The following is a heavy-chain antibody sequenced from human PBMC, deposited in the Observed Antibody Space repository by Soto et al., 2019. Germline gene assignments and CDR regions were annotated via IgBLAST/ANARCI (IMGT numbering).Heavy chain of an antibody. CDR2: IYYSGST. V-gene: IGHV4-59*01. Sequence: SETRSLTCTVSGGSISPYYWSWIRQPPGRGLEWIGYIYYSGSTNYNPSLKSRVTISVDTSKNQFSLKLSSVTAADTAVYYCARDIGGYYDSSSYANWGQGTLVTVS. D-gene: IGHD3-22*01. CDR3: ARDIGGYYDSSSYAN. J-gene: IGHJ4*02. CDR1: GGSISPYY.